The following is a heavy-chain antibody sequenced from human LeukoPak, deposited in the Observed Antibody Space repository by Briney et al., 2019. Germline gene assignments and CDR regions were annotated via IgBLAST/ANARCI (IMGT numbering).Heavy chain of an antibody. Sequence: GGSLRLSCAASGFTFSTYTMSWVRQAPGKGLEWVSAISGSGGTTNYAGSVKGRFTISRDNSKNTLYLQMNSLRAEDTAVYYCAKASTTYCGGDCYPIFDYWGQGTLVTVSS. J-gene: IGHJ4*02. V-gene: IGHV3-23*01. CDR3: AKASTTYCGGDCYPIFDY. CDR2: ISGSGGTT. CDR1: GFTFSTYT. D-gene: IGHD2-21*02.